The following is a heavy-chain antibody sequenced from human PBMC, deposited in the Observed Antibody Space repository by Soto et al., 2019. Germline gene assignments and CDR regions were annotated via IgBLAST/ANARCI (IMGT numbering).Heavy chain of an antibody. Sequence: GGSLRLSCTASGFTFGDYAMSWVRQAPGKGLEWVGFIRSKAYGGTTEYAASVKGRFTISRDDSKSIAYLQMNSLKTEDTAVYYCTRFYYDSSGYYWDSFDYWGQGTLVTVSS. D-gene: IGHD3-22*01. V-gene: IGHV3-49*04. J-gene: IGHJ4*02. CDR1: GFTFGDYA. CDR2: IRSKAYGGTT. CDR3: TRFYYDSSGYYWDSFDY.